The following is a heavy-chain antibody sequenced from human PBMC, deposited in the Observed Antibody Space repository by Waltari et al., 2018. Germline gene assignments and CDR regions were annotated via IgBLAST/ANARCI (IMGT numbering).Heavy chain of an antibody. D-gene: IGHD7-27*01. Sequence: EVQLVESGGGLVQPGRSLRLSCAASGFTFNHYAMHWVRQDPGKGLEWVSGISRNSGSIGYAGSVKGRFTISRDNAKNSLYLQMSSLTAEDTALYYCAKLTSDAYDVWGQGTMVTVSS. CDR3: AKLTSDAYDV. V-gene: IGHV3-9*01. J-gene: IGHJ3*01. CDR2: ISRNSGSI. CDR1: GFTFNHYA.